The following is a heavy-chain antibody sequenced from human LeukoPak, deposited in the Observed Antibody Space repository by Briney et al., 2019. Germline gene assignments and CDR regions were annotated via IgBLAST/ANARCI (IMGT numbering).Heavy chain of an antibody. D-gene: IGHD5-12*01. CDR3: ARDRGHSGYDLYDY. CDR2: IKHDGSEI. CDR1: GLSFRNYW. V-gene: IGHV3-7*01. Sequence: GVSLRLSCAASGLSFRNYWMGWVRQAPGKGLEGLANIKHDGSEIYYVDSGEGRFTISRDTAKDSLYLQMNSLRVEDTAVYYCARDRGHSGYDLYDYWGQGTLVTVSS. J-gene: IGHJ4*02.